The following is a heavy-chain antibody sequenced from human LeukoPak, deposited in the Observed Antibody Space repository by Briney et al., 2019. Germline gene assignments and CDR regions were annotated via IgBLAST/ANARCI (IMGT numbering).Heavy chain of an antibody. J-gene: IGHJ6*02. CDR3: ARGTHSSGWYGYYYGMDV. Sequence: ASVKVSCKASGYTFTSYDINWVRQATGQGLEWMGWMNPNSGNTGYAQKFQGRVTMTRNTPISTAYMELSSLRSEDTAVYYCARGTHSSGWYGYYYGMDVWGQGTTVTVSS. V-gene: IGHV1-8*01. CDR2: MNPNSGNT. D-gene: IGHD6-19*01. CDR1: GYTFTSYD.